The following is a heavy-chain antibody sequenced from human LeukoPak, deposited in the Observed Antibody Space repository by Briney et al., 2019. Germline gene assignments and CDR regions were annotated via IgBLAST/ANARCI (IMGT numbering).Heavy chain of an antibody. CDR1: GFTFSSYG. J-gene: IGHJ4*02. D-gene: IGHD4-17*01. CDR3: ARDSRGEGYGDCFVY. V-gene: IGHV3-30*03. CDR2: ISYDGSNK. Sequence: GGSLRLSCAASGFTFSSYGMHWVRQAPGKGLEWVAVISYDGSNKYYADSVKGRFTISRDNSKNTLYLEMNSLRAEDTAAYYCARDSRGEGYGDCFVYWGQGTLVTVSS.